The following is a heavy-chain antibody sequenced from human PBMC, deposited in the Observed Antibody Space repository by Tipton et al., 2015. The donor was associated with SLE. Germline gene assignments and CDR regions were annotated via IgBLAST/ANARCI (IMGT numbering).Heavy chain of an antibody. D-gene: IGHD1-1*01. Sequence: TLSLTCTVSGVSIRSPNYYWGWIRQPPGKGLEWIGHIHHSGSTNYNPSLKSRVTISVDTSKNQFSLRLSSVTAADTAVYYCARVPGLERSYYYNYYMDVWGKGTTVAVSS. CDR2: IHHSGST. CDR1: GVSIRSPNYY. V-gene: IGHV4-39*07. J-gene: IGHJ6*03. CDR3: ARVPGLERSYYYNYYMDV.